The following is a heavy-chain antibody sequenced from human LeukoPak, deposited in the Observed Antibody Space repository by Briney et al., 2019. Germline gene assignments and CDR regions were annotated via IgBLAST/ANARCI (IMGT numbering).Heavy chain of an antibody. CDR2: IYYSGST. CDR3: AREAGPTLDVQGAFDI. J-gene: IGHJ3*02. V-gene: IGHV4-30-4*01. D-gene: IGHD4-11*01. CDR1: GGSISSGDYS. Sequence: PSETLSLTCTVSGGSISSGDYSWSWIRQPPGKGLEWIGYIYYSGSTYYNPSLKSRVTISVDTSKNQFSLKQSSVTAADTAVYYCAREAGPTLDVQGAFDIWGQGTMVTVSS.